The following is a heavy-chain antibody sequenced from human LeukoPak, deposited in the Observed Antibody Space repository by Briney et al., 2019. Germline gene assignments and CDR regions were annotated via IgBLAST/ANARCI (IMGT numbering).Heavy chain of an antibody. J-gene: IGHJ5*02. D-gene: IGHD1-14*01. CDR3: ARAAGLYWFDP. CDR1: GFTFDDYG. Sequence: GSLRLSCAASGFTFDDYGMSWVRQAPGKGLEWIGEIYHSGSTNYNPSLKSRVTISVDKSKNQFSLKLSSVTAADTAVYHCARAAGLYWFDPWGQGTLVTVSS. V-gene: IGHV4-4*02. CDR2: IYHSGST.